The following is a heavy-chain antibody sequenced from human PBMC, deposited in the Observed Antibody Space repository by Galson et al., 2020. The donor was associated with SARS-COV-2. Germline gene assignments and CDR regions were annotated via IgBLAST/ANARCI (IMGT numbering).Heavy chain of an antibody. CDR2: IYHRGDT. CDR1: GDSISSGFY. Sequence: SETLSLTCAVSGDSISSGFYWGWIRQPPGRGLEWVGSIYHRGDTYYQSSLKSRVTISVDTSKNQFSLKLTSVTAADTAMYFCASTTTAAFYFDYWGQGILVAVSS. V-gene: IGHV4-38-2*01. CDR3: ASTTTAAFYFDY. J-gene: IGHJ4*02. D-gene: IGHD2-2*01.